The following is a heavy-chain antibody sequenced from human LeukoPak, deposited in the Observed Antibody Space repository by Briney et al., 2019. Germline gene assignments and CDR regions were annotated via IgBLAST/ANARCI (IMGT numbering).Heavy chain of an antibody. V-gene: IGHV4-59*01. CDR2: IYYSGST. Sequence: PSETLSLTCTVSGGSISSDYWSWIRQPPGKGLEWIGYIYYSGSTNYNPSLTSRVTISVDTSKNQFSLKLSSVTAADTAVYYCAIPREGLRNLRAFDYWGQGTLVTVSS. D-gene: IGHD5-12*01. J-gene: IGHJ4*02. CDR1: GGSISSDY. CDR3: AIPREGLRNLRAFDY.